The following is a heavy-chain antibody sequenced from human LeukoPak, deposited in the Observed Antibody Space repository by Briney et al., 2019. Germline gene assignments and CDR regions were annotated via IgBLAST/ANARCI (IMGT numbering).Heavy chain of an antibody. CDR3: ARDDSSDFWSGYYQKLDAFDI. J-gene: IGHJ3*02. D-gene: IGHD3-3*01. CDR1: GFTFSSYS. CDR2: ISSSSSYI. V-gene: IGHV3-21*01. Sequence: GGSLRLSCAASGFTFSSYSMNWVRQAPGKGLEWVSSISSSSSYIYYADSVKGRFTISRDNAKDSLYLQMNSLRAEDTAVYYCARDDSSDFWSGYYQKLDAFDIWGQGTMVTVSS.